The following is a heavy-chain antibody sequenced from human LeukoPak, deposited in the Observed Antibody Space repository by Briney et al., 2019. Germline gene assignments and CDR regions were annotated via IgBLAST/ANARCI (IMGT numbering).Heavy chain of an antibody. J-gene: IGHJ4*02. V-gene: IGHV3-74*01. CDR3: ATESRSSSWSY. Sequence: GGSLRLSCAASGFTFSTYWMHWVRQAPGKGLVWVSRINSDGSNTSYADSVKGRFTISRDNAKNTLYLQMNSLRAEDTAVYYCATESRSSSWSYWGQGTLVTVSS. CDR1: GFTFSTYW. CDR2: INSDGSNT. D-gene: IGHD6-13*01.